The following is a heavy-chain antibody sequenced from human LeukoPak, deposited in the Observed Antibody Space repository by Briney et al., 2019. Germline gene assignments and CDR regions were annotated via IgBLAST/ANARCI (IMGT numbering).Heavy chain of an antibody. J-gene: IGHJ4*02. D-gene: IGHD5-12*01. V-gene: IGHV3-7*01. CDR2: IKQDGSEK. CDR1: GFTFSSYE. Sequence: GGSLRLSCAASGFTFSSYEMNWVRQAPEKGLEWVANIKQDGSEKHYVDSVKGRFTISRDNAKNSLYLQMNSLRAEDTAVYYCARDRRSSGYDYDYWGQGTLVTVSS. CDR3: ARDRRSSGYDYDY.